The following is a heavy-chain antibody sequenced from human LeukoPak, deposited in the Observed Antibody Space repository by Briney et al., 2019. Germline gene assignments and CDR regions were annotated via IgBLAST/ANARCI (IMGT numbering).Heavy chain of an antibody. CDR3: ARDRYSNFYNWFDP. D-gene: IGHD4-11*01. CDR2: INTDGSST. V-gene: IGHV3-74*01. Sequence: GGSLRLSCAASGFTFSSYWMHWVRQAPGKGLVWVSRINTDGSSTSYADSVKGRFTISRDNAKNTLYLQTNSLRAEDTAVYYCARDRYSNFYNWFDPWGQGTLVTVSS. J-gene: IGHJ5*02. CDR1: GFTFSSYW.